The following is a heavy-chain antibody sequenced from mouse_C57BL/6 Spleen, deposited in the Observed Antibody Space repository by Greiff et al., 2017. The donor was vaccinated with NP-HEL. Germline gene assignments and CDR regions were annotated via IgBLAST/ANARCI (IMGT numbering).Heavy chain of an antibody. D-gene: IGHD2-2*01. CDR3: ARSTMVTGYYYAMDY. CDR2: IDPSDSET. CDR1: GYTFTSYW. V-gene: IGHV1-52*01. Sequence: VKLQQPGAELVRPGSSVKLSCKASGYTFTSYWMHWVKQRPIQGLEWIGNIDPSDSETHYNQKFKDKATLTVDKSSSTAYMQLSSLTSEDSAVYYCARSTMVTGYYYAMDYWGQGTSVTVSS. J-gene: IGHJ4*01.